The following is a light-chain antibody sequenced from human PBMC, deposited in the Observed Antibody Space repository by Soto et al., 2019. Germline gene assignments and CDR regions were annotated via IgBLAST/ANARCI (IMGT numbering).Light chain of an antibody. V-gene: IGKV1-39*01. CDR2: AAS. CDR1: QSISTY. J-gene: IGKJ5*01. CDR3: QQLNSYPRGT. Sequence: DIQVTQSPSSLSASVGDTITIACRASQSISTYLNWYQQEPGKAPILLIYAASTLQKGVPSRFSGSGSGTDFTLSISSLQPEDFATYYCQQLNSYPRGTFGQGTRLEI.